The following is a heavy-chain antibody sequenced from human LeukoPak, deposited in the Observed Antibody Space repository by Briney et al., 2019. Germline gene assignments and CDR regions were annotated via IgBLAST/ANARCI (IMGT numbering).Heavy chain of an antibody. J-gene: IGHJ4*02. D-gene: IGHD3-3*01. Sequence: PSETLSLTCAVSGNSISGGYYWGWIRQPPGKGLEWIGSIYHSGTTYYNSSLKSRFTISADTSRNHFSLKLSSVTAADTAVYYCASSKTFGQSFGGYWGRGTLVTVSS. CDR1: GNSISGGYY. CDR2: IYHSGTT. V-gene: IGHV4-38-2*01. CDR3: ASSKTFGQSFGGY.